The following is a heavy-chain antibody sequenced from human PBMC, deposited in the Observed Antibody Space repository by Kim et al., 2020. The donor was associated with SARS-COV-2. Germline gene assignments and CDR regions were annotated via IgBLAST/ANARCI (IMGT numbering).Heavy chain of an antibody. CDR2: INPNSGGT. V-gene: IGHV1-2*04. D-gene: IGHD2-15*01. CDR1: GYTFTGYY. CDR3: ARGLRRLGYCSGGSCPKQNWFDP. Sequence: ASVKVSCKASGYTFTGYYMHWVRQAPGQGLEWMGWINPNSGGTNYAQKFQGWVTMTRDTSISTAYMELSRLRSDDTAVYYCARGLRRLGYCSGGSCPKQNWFDPWGQGTLVTVSS. J-gene: IGHJ5*02.